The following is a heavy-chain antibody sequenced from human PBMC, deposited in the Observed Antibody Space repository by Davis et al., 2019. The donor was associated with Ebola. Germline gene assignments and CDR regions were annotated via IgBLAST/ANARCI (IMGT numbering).Heavy chain of an antibody. J-gene: IGHJ4*02. D-gene: IGHD3-22*01. CDR2: ISSNSTNK. CDR1: GFTFSDYY. Sequence: GESLKISCAASGFTFSDYYMSWIRQAPGKGPKWVSYISSNSTNKKYADSVKGRFTISRDDAKNSLYLQMNSLRAEDTAVYYCAREAYYYDSTGYYYDIPDLFDYWGQGTLVTVAS. V-gene: IGHV3-11*06. CDR3: AREAYYYDSTGYYYDIPDLFDY.